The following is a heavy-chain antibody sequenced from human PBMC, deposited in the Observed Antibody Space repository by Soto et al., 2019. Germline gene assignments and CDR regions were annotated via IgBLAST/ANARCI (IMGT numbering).Heavy chain of an antibody. CDR2: INHVGGT. J-gene: IGHJ5*02. CDR1: GGFLSESY. V-gene: IGHV4-34*01. D-gene: IGHD3-16*01. Sequence: SETLSLTCAVYGGFLSESYWTWIRQPPGKGLEWSGEINHVGGTNYNPSLKSRVTMSVDTSQNQFSLRLISVTAADTAMYFCVRIRYQLPSSVLWLDPWGQGTPGHRLL. CDR3: VRIRYQLPSSVLWLDP.